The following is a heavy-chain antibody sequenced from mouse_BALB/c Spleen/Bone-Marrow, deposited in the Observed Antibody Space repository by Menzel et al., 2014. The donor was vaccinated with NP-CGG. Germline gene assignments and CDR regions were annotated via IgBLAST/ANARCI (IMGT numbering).Heavy chain of an antibody. CDR2: INSGGSYT. V-gene: IGHV5-9-4*01. CDR1: GFIFNTYA. J-gene: IGHJ2*01. D-gene: IGHD3-2*01. CDR3: ARLDSSGSNYFDC. Sequence: EVKVVESGGGLVKPGGPLKLACAASGFIFNTYAMSWVRQAPEKRLEWVATINSGGSYTYYPDTVTGRFTTPRDNAKNTLYLEMSSLRSEDAAMYYCARLDSSGSNYFDCWGQGTTLTVSS.